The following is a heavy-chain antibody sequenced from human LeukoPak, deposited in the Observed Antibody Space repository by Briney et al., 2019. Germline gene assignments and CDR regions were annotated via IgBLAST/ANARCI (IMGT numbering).Heavy chain of an antibody. CDR3: ARGGQWLGPYYFDY. Sequence: GASVKVSCKASGYTFTGYYIHWVRQAPGQGLEWMGLINPNSGGSNYAQEFQGRVTMARDTSITTAYMELSNLSSDATAMYYCARGGQWLGPYYFDYWGQGTLVTVSS. J-gene: IGHJ4*02. CDR2: INPNSGGS. V-gene: IGHV1-2*02. CDR1: GYTFTGYY. D-gene: IGHD6-19*01.